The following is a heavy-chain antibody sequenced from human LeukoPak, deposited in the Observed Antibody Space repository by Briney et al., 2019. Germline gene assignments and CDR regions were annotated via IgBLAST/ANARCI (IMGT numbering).Heavy chain of an antibody. D-gene: IGHD6-6*01. V-gene: IGHV3-30-3*01. CDR3: ARDPPIAARAAFDI. Sequence: PGGSLRLSCAASGFTFSSYAMHWVRQAPGKGLEWVAVISYDGSNKYYADSVKGRFTISRDNSKNTLYLQMNSLRAEDTAVYYCARDPPIAARAAFDIWGQGTMVTVSS. CDR2: ISYDGSNK. CDR1: GFTFSSYA. J-gene: IGHJ3*02.